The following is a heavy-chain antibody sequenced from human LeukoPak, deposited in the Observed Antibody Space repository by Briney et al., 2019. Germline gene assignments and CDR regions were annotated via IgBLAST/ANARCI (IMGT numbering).Heavy chain of an antibody. CDR2: IIPIFGTA. J-gene: IGHJ4*02. CDR1: GGTFSSYA. D-gene: IGHD6-13*01. V-gene: IGHV1-69*13. Sequence: EASVKVPCKASGGTFSSYAISWVRQAPGQGLEWMGGIIPIFGTANYAQKFQGRVTITADESTSTAYMELSSLRSEDTAVYYCARGHSSSWYNFDYWGQGTLVTVSS. CDR3: ARGHSSSWYNFDY.